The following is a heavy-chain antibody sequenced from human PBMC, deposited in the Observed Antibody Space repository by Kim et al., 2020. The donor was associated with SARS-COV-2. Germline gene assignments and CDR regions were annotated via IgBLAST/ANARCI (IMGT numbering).Heavy chain of an antibody. V-gene: IGHV4-4*07. CDR3: ARDPFRSSFDS. CDR2: IYTTGST. J-gene: IGHJ4*02. CDR1: GANITNYY. D-gene: IGHD2-2*01. Sequence: SETLSLTCTVSGANITNYYLNWIRQPAGKTLEWIARIYTTGSTNYNPSLKRRVIMPRHPSENQFSMNLTSVTAADTAVYYCARDPFRSSFDSCGQGTLVTVSS.